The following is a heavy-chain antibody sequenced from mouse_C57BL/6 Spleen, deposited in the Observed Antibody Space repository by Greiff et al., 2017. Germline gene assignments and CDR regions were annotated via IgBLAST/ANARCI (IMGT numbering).Heavy chain of an antibody. D-gene: IGHD1-1*01. J-gene: IGHJ4*01. Sequence: EVKLVESGGDLVKPGASLKLSCAASGFTFSSYGMSWVRQTPDKRLEWVATISSGGSYTYYPDSVKGRFPISRDNAKNTLYLQMSSLKSDDTAMYYCARLTTVVAYYAMDYWGQGTSVTVSS. CDR2: ISSGGSYT. V-gene: IGHV5-6*02. CDR1: GFTFSSYG. CDR3: ARLTTVVAYYAMDY.